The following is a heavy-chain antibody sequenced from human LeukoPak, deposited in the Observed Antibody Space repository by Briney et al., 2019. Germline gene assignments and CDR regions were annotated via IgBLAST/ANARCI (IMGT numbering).Heavy chain of an antibody. CDR2: INHSGST. CDR3: ARGRRRAIAAAGTIDY. J-gene: IGHJ4*02. CDR1: GGSFSGYY. D-gene: IGHD6-13*01. V-gene: IGHV4-34*01. Sequence: PSETLSLTCAVYGGSFSGYYWSWIRQPPGKGLEWIGEINHSGSTNYNPSLKSRVTISVDTSKNQFSLKLSSVTAADTAVYYCARGRRRAIAAAGTIDYWGQGTLVTVSS.